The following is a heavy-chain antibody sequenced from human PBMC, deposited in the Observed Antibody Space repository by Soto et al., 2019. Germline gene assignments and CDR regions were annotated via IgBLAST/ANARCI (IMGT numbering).Heavy chain of an antibody. CDR3: AGGRGPRVRYCSSTSCLTAGYGMDV. V-gene: IGHV5-10-1*01. CDR1: GYSFTSYW. J-gene: IGHJ6*02. Sequence: PGESLKISCKGSGYSFTSYWISWVRQMPGKGLEWMGRIDPSDSYTKYSPSFQGHVTISADKSISTAYLQWSSLKASDTAMYYCAGGRGPRVRYCSSTSCLTAGYGMDVWGQGTTVTVSS. D-gene: IGHD2-2*01. CDR2: IDPSDSYT.